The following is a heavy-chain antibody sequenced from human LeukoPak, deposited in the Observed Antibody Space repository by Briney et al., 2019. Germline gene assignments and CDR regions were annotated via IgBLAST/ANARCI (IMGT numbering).Heavy chain of an antibody. J-gene: IGHJ4*02. V-gene: IGHV3-48*04. CDR3: ARDHYYDSSGYVGY. CDR2: IDPSSSSI. CDR1: GFTFSSYS. Sequence: AGGSLRLSCAASGFTFSSYSMTWVRQAPGKGLEWVSYIDPSSSSIYYADSVKGRFTISRDNAKNSLYLQMNSLRAEDTAVYYCARDHYYDSSGYVGYWGQGTLVTVSS. D-gene: IGHD3-22*01.